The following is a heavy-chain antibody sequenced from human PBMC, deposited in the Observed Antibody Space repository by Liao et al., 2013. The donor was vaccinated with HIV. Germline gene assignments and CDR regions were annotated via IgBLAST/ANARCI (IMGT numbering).Heavy chain of an antibody. CDR3: ARDGNWGHVDY. V-gene: IGHV4-59*10. D-gene: IGHD7-27*01. CDR1: GGSFSGYY. CDR2: IYGSGKI. Sequence: QVHLQQWGAGLLKPSETLSLTCAVYGGSFSGYYWSWIRQPAGKGLEWIGRIYGSGKIDYNPSLKSRLTMSVDTSKNQFFLILNSMTAADTAVYYCARDGNWGHVDYWGQGRLVTVSS. J-gene: IGHJ4*02.